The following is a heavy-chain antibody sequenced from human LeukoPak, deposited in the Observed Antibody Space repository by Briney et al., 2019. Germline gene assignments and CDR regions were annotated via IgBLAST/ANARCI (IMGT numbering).Heavy chain of an antibody. Sequence: PGRSLRLSCAASGFTFDDFAMHWVRQAPGKGLEWVSGISWSSRSKGYADSVKGRFTISRDNAKNSLYLQMNTLRPEDTAVYYCARERNVAVVTAFDVWGQGTMVTVSS. CDR2: ISWSSRSK. V-gene: IGHV3-9*01. D-gene: IGHD2-2*01. J-gene: IGHJ3*01. CDR1: GFTFDDFA. CDR3: ARERNVAVVTAFDV.